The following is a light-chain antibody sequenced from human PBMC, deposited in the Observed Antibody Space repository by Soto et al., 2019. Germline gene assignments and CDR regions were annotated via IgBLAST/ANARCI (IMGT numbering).Light chain of an antibody. CDR2: DVS. J-gene: IGLJ3*02. Sequence: QSALTQPASVSGSPGQSITISCTGTTSDIGGYNYVSWYQQHPGKAPKLMIYDVSNRPSGVSNRFSGSKSGNTASLTISGLQAEDEAHYYRSSYTSDTTLVFGGGTKLTVL. V-gene: IGLV2-14*01. CDR1: TSDIGGYNY. CDR3: SSYTSDTTLV.